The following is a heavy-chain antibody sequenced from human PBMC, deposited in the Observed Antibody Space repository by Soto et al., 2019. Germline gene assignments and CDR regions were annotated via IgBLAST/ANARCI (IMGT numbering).Heavy chain of an antibody. CDR3: VKAQSRGYWRTADY. CDR1: GFTFSDCG. D-gene: IGHD6-25*01. Sequence: QVQLVESGGGVVQPGRSLRLSCAASGFTFSDCGMHWLRQAPGKGLEWVAVVTYEDTEIHYADSVRGRFTISRDNSKNMVYLQMDSLRVEDTAVYYCVKAQSRGYWRTADYWGQGTRITFPS. J-gene: IGHJ4*02. CDR2: VTYEDTEI. V-gene: IGHV3-30*18.